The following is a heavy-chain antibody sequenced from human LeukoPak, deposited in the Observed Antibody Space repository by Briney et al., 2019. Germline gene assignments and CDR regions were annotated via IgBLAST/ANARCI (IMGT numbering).Heavy chain of an antibody. J-gene: IGHJ4*02. CDR1: GYTFTSYY. CDR2: INPSGGGT. CDR3: ARNYYDSSGYYSGLDY. V-gene: IGHV1-46*01. Sequence: ASVKVSCKASGYTFTSYYMHWVRQAPGQGLEWMGIINPSGGGTSYAQKFQGRVTMTRDTSTSTVYMELSSLRSEDTAVYYCARNYYDSSGYYSGLDYWGQGTLVTVSS. D-gene: IGHD3-22*01.